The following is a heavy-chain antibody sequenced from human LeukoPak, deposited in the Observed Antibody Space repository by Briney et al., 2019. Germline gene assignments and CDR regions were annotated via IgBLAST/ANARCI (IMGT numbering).Heavy chain of an antibody. CDR1: GFTFSSYW. CDR2: IYSGGST. D-gene: IGHD3-22*01. J-gene: IGHJ4*02. CDR3: ARGWYYYDSSGPIDY. Sequence: GGSLRLSCAASGFTFSSYWMSWVRQAPGKGLEWVSVIYSGGSTYYADSVKGRFTISRDNSKNTLYLQMNSLRAEDTAVYYCARGWYYYDSSGPIDYWGQGTLVTVSS. V-gene: IGHV3-53*01.